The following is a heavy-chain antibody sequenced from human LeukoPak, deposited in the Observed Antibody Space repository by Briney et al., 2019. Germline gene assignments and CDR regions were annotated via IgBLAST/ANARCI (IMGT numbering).Heavy chain of an antibody. CDR1: GGSTSSYY. CDR2: IYTSGST. D-gene: IGHD6-19*01. CDR3: ARDRSSGWYEYYFDY. Sequence: SETLSLTCTVSGGSTSSYYWSWIRQPAGKGLEWIGRIYTSGSTNYNPSLKSRVTMSVDTSKNQFSLKLSSVTAADTAVYYCARDRSSGWYEYYFDYWGQGTLVTVSS. V-gene: IGHV4-4*07. J-gene: IGHJ4*02.